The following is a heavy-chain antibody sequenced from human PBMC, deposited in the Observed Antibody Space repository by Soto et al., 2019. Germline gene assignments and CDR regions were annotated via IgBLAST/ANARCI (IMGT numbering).Heavy chain of an antibody. J-gene: IGHJ5*02. CDR2: IYHSGST. CDR3: ARHGESIVVVPAASWFDP. D-gene: IGHD2-2*01. CDR1: GYSISSGYY. V-gene: IGHV4-38-2*01. Sequence: SETLSLTCAVSGYSISSGYYWGWIRQPPGKGLEWIGSIYHSGSTYYNPSLKSRVTISVDTSKNQFSLKLSSVTAADTAVYYCARHGESIVVVPAASWFDPWGQGTLVTVSS.